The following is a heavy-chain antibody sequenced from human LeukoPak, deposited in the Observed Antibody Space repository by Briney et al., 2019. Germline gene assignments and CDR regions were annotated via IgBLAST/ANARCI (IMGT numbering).Heavy chain of an antibody. Sequence: PSETLSRTCTVSGGSISSSSYYWGWIRQPPGKGLEWIGSIYYSGSTYYNPSLKSRVTISVDTSKNQFSLKLSSVTAADTAVYYCAMAKYSSSWYGQWFDPWGQGTLVTVSS. V-gene: IGHV4-39*01. J-gene: IGHJ5*02. CDR1: GGSISSSSYY. CDR2: IYYSGST. CDR3: AMAKYSSSWYGQWFDP. D-gene: IGHD6-13*01.